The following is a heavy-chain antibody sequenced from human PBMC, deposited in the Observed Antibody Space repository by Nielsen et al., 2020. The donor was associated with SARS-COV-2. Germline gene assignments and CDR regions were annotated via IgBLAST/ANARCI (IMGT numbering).Heavy chain of an antibody. Sequence: SETLSLTCTVSGGSISSNTHYWDWIRQPPGKGLEWLGSVHYSENTYYNPSLKSRVTISADSSKNQLSLKLNSVTAADTAVYFCARGPTVQPFHHWGQGTLVYVSS. V-gene: IGHV4-39*01. CDR3: ARGPTVQPFHH. CDR1: GGSISSNTHY. CDR2: VHYSENT. D-gene: IGHD4-17*01. J-gene: IGHJ1*01.